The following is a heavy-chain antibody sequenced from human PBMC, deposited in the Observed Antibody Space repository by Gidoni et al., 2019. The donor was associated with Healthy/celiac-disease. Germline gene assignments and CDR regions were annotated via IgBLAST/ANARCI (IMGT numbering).Heavy chain of an antibody. CDR1: GFTFGDYA. D-gene: IGHD5-12*01. J-gene: IGHJ4*02. CDR3: TRDLYSGNEVFDY. Sequence: EVQLVESGGGLVKPGRSLRLSCTASGFTFGDYAMSWFRQAPGKGLEWVGFIRSKAYGGTTEYAASVKGRFTISRDDSKSIAYLQMNSLKTEDTAVYYCTRDLYSGNEVFDYWGQGTLVTVSS. CDR2: IRSKAYGGTT. V-gene: IGHV3-49*05.